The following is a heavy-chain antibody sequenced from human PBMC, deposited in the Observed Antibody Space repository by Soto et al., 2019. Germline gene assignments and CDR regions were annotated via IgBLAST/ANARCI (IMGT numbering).Heavy chain of an antibody. Sequence: QVQLQESGPGLVKPSETLSLTCTVSGGSISSYYWSWIRQPPGKGLEWIGYIYYSGSTNYNPSLRSRVTISVDTSKNQFSLKLSSVTAADTAVYYCARLPRDGYNRGFDIWGQGTMVTVSS. CDR1: GGSISSYY. V-gene: IGHV4-59*08. CDR3: ARLPRDGYNRGFDI. D-gene: IGHD5-12*01. CDR2: IYYSGST. J-gene: IGHJ3*02.